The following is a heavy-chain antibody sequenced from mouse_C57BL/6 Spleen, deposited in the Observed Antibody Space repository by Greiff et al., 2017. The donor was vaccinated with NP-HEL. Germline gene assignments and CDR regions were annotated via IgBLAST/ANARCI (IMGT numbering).Heavy chain of an antibody. J-gene: IGHJ1*03. CDR1: GYTFTSYW. CDR2: IYPGSGST. D-gene: IGHD2-12*01. Sequence: QVQLQQPGAELVKPGASVKMSCKASGYTFTSYWITWVKQRPGQGLEWIGDIYPGSGSTNYNEKFKSKATLTVDTSSSTAYMQLSSLTSVNSAVYYLERDDGDDGGNFDVWGTGTTVTVSS. CDR3: ERDDGDDGGNFDV. V-gene: IGHV1-55*01.